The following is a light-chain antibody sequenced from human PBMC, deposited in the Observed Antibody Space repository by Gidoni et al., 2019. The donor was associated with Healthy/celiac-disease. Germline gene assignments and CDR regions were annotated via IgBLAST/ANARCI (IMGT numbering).Light chain of an antibody. Sequence: DIQMTQSPSSLSASVGDRVTITCRASQSISSYLNWYQQKPGKAPKLLIYAASSLQSGVPSRFSCSGSGTDFTLTISSLQPEDFATYYCQQSYSTPLTFGGWTKVEIK. CDR2: AAS. V-gene: IGKV1-39*01. J-gene: IGKJ4*01. CDR1: QSISSY. CDR3: QQSYSTPLT.